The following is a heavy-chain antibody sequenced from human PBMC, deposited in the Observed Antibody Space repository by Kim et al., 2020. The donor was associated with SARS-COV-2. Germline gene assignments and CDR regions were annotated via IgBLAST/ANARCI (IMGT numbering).Heavy chain of an antibody. Sequence: GGSLRLSCAASGYSINTFAMSWVRQAPGKGLEWVSAITKYDGRTYYADSVRGRFTISRDNSKNMVYLQMDSLRAEDTGLYYCAKDHPSSGWPTFDYWGQG. CDR2: ITKYDGRT. CDR1: GYSINTFA. CDR3: AKDHPSSGWPTFDY. D-gene: IGHD6-19*01. V-gene: IGHV3-23*01. J-gene: IGHJ4*02.